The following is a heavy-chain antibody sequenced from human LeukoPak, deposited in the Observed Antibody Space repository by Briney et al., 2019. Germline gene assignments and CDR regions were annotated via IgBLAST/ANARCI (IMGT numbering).Heavy chain of an antibody. CDR2: ISAYNGNT. Sequence: GASVKVSCKASGYTFTSYGISWVRQAPGQGLEWMGWISAYNGNTNYAQKLQGRVTMTTDTSTSTAYMELRSLRSDDTAVYYCARDEGDYGDYPLDYWGQGTLVTVSS. D-gene: IGHD4-17*01. CDR1: GYTFTSYG. CDR3: ARDEGDYGDYPLDY. V-gene: IGHV1-18*01. J-gene: IGHJ4*02.